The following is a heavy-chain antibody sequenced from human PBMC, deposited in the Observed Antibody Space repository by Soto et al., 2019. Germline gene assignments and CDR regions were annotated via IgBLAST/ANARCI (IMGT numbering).Heavy chain of an antibody. V-gene: IGHV1-69*12. CDR1: GGTFSSYA. CDR3: AREQHYDTSGYFRTYLDS. Sequence: QVHLVQSGVELKKPGSSVTVSCKASGGTFSSYAVNWVRQAPGQGLEWMGGIIPLSGRINYAQKFQHRITITADESTTAAYMDLTNLRSDDTAIYYCAREQHYDTSGYFRTYLDSWGQGTLVTVSS. D-gene: IGHD3-22*01. CDR2: IIPLSGRI. J-gene: IGHJ4*02.